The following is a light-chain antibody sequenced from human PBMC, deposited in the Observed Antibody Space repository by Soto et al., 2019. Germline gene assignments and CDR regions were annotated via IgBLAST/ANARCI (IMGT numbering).Light chain of an antibody. CDR3: QQYGGSPRT. CDR2: GAS. Sequence: EIVLTQSPGTLSLSPGERATLSCRASQSVTKSLAWYQQKPGQAPRLLIYGASSRATGFPDRFSGSGSGTDFTLTISRLEPEDFAVYYCQQYGGSPRTFGQGTKVE. CDR1: QSVTKS. V-gene: IGKV3-20*01. J-gene: IGKJ1*01.